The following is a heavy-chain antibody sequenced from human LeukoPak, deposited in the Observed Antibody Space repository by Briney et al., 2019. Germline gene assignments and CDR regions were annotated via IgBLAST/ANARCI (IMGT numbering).Heavy chain of an antibody. D-gene: IGHD5-12*01. CDR2: IYYSGST. J-gene: IGHJ5*02. CDR3: ARGAGGIVATIIWFDP. CDR1: GGSISSYY. V-gene: IGHV4-59*01. Sequence: SETLSLTCTVSGGSISSYYWSWIRQPPGKGLEWIGYIYYSGSTNYNPSLKSRVTISVDTSKNQFSLKLSSVTAADTAVYYCARGAGGIVATIIWFDPWGQGTLVTVSS.